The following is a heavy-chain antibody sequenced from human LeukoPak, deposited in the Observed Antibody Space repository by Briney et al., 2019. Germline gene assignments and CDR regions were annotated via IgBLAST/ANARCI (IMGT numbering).Heavy chain of an antibody. D-gene: IGHD6-19*01. CDR1: GGSFSGYY. CDR2: INHSGST. CDR3: ARGVYSSGSLGY. Sequence: SETLSLTCAVYGGSFSGYYWCWIRQPPGKGLEWIGEINHSGSTNYNPSLKSRVTISVDTSKNQFSLKLSSVTAADTAVYYCARGVYSSGSLGYWGQGTLVTVSS. V-gene: IGHV4-34*01. J-gene: IGHJ4*02.